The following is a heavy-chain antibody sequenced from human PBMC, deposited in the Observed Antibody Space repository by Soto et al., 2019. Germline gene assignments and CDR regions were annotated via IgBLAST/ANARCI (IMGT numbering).Heavy chain of an antibody. CDR2: IIPIFGTA. V-gene: IGHV1-69*13. CDR1: GGTFSSYA. D-gene: IGHD5-18*01. CDR3: ARDAYSYGADGGDY. J-gene: IGHJ4*02. Sequence: GASVKVSCKASGGTFSSYAISWVRQAPGQGLEWMGGIIPIFGTANYAQKFQGRVTITADESTSTAYMELSSLRSEDTAVYYCARDAYSYGADGGDYWGKGTLVTVSS.